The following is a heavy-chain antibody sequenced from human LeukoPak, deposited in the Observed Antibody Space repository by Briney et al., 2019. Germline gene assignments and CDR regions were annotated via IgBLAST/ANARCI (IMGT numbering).Heavy chain of an antibody. V-gene: IGHV1-8*01. J-gene: IGHJ6*02. CDR1: GYTFTSYD. D-gene: IGHD5-24*01. CDR3: ARGLGLWGWLQLEYGMDV. Sequence: ASVKVSYKASGYTFTSYDINWVRQATGQGLEWMGWMNPNSGNTGYAQKFQGRVTMTRNTSISTAYMELSSLRSEDTAVYYCARGLGLWGWLQLEYGMDVWGQGTTVTVSS. CDR2: MNPNSGNT.